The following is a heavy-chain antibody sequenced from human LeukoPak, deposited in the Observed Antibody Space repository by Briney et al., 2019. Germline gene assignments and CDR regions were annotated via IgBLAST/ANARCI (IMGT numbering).Heavy chain of an antibody. D-gene: IGHD5-18*01. V-gene: IGHV3-9*03. J-gene: IGHJ4*02. CDR2: ISWNSGSI. CDR3: AKGSGYSYGLTDY. Sequence: GGSLRLSCAASGFTFDDYAMHWVRQAPGKGLEWVSGISWNSGSIGYADSVKGRFTISRDNAKNSLYLQMNSLRAEDMALYYCAKGSGYSYGLTDYWGQGTLVTVSS. CDR1: GFTFDDYA.